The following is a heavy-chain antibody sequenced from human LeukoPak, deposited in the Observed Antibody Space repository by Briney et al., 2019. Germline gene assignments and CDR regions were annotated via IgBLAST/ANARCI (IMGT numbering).Heavy chain of an antibody. CDR1: GGSISSGDYY. J-gene: IGHJ3*02. CDR3: ARDVSRRAFDI. Sequence: SQTLSLTCTVSGGSISSGDYYWSWIRQPPGKGLEWIGYIYYSGSTYYNPSLKSRVTIPVDTSKNQFSLKLSSVTAADTAVYYCARDVSRRAFDIWGQGTMVTVSS. CDR2: IYYSGST. V-gene: IGHV4-30-4*01.